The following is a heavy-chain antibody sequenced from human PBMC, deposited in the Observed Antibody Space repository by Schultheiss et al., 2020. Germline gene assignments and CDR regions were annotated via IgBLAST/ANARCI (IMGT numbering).Heavy chain of an antibody. CDR3: ARVVGYCSGGSCYRNHRNWFDP. CDR1: GGSISSSSYY. J-gene: IGHJ5*02. D-gene: IGHD2-15*01. V-gene: IGHV4-61*05. CDR2: IYYSGST. Sequence: SETLSLTCTVSGGSISSSSYYWGWIRQPPGKGLEWIGYIYYSGSTNYNPSLKSRVTISVDTSKNQFSLKLSSVTAADTAVYYCARVVGYCSGGSCYRNHRNWFDPWGQGTLVTVSS.